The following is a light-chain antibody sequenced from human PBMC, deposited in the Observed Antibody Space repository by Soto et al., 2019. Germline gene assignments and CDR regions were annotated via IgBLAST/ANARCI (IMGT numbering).Light chain of an antibody. CDR1: QSVSSR. V-gene: IGKV3-20*01. Sequence: EIVMTQSPGTLSLSPGERATLSCRASQSVSSRLAWYQQKPGQAPRLLISGASSRATGIPDRFSGSGFGTDFTLTISRLEPEDFALYYCQQYGSSPWTFGQGTKVDIK. CDR2: GAS. CDR3: QQYGSSPWT. J-gene: IGKJ1*01.